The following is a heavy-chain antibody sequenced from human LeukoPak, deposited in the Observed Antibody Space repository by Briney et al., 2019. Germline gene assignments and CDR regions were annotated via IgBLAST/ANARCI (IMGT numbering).Heavy chain of an antibody. J-gene: IGHJ6*03. V-gene: IGHV1-69*06. CDR1: GGTFSSYA. D-gene: IGHD6-13*01. CDR2: IIPIFGTA. Sequence: SVKVSCKASGGTFSSYAISWVRQAPGQGLEWMGGIIPIFGTANYAQKFQGRVTITADKSTSTAYMELSSLRSEDTAVYYCARDGIAAAGTSYYYHYMDVWGKGTTVTASS. CDR3: ARDGIAAAGTSYYYHYMDV.